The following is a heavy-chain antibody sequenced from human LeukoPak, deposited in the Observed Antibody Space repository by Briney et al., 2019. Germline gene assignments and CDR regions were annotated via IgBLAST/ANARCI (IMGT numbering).Heavy chain of an antibody. J-gene: IGHJ6*02. D-gene: IGHD3-3*01. Sequence: ASVKVSCKASGYTFTSYDINWVRQATGQGLEWMGWINPNSGNTGYAQEFQGRVTMTRNTSISTAYMELSSLRSEDTAVYYCARFAVLRFLEWLPVLRGMDVWGQGTTVTVSS. CDR1: GYTFTSYD. CDR2: INPNSGNT. V-gene: IGHV1-8*01. CDR3: ARFAVLRFLEWLPVLRGMDV.